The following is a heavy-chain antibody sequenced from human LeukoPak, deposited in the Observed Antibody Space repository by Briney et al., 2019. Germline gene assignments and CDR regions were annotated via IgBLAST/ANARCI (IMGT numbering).Heavy chain of an antibody. D-gene: IGHD3-10*01. CDR3: ARASYYGSGSYYGEFDY. V-gene: IGHV3-30*04. J-gene: IGHJ4*02. Sequence: PGRSLRLSCAASGFTFSSYAMHWVRQAPGKGLEWVAVISYDGSNKYYADSVKGRFTISRDNSKSTLYLQMNSLRAEDTAVYYCARASYYGSGSYYGEFDYWGQGTLVTVSS. CDR1: GFTFSSYA. CDR2: ISYDGSNK.